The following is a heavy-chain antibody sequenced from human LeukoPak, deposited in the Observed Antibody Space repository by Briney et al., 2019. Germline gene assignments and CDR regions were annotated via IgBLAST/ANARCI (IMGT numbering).Heavy chain of an antibody. V-gene: IGHV3-48*02. J-gene: IGHJ4*02. CDR2: IRTTAEGAKYA. D-gene: IGHD3-9*01. Sequence: GGSLRLPCATSGFSFTDYPMNWVRQAPGKGLEWISNIRTTAEGAKYAYYADSVKGRVTISRDDGKNTLYLHMNSLRDDDTAVYYCATDQRYAFDYWGQGILVTVSS. CDR1: GFSFTDYP. CDR3: ATDQRYAFDY.